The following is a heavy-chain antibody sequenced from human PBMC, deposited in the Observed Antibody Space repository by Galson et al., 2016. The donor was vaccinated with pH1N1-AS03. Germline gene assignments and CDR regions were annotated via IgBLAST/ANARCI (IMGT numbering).Heavy chain of an antibody. CDR1: GYTFRTYG. V-gene: IGHV1-18*01. J-gene: IGHJ5*02. CDR2: ITPYNDNT. CDR3: ARDVGESGWLDP. Sequence: SVKVSCKAFGYTFRTYGISWVRQAPGQGLEWMAWITPYNDNTNYGQKFEDRITLTTDTATTTVYMELRNLRSDDTALYFCARDVGESGWLDPWGQGTLVTVSS.